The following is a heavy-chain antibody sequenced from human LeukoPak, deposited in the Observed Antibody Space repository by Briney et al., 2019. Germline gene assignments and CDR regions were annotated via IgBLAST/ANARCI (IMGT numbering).Heavy chain of an antibody. CDR2: INPNSGGT. D-gene: IGHD3-10*01. Sequence: GASVKVSCKASGYTFTGYYMHWVRQAPGQGLEWMGWINPNSGGTNYAQKFQGRGTMTRDTSISTTYMELSRLRSDDTAVYYCARVWFGDLISFPYGMDVWGQGTTVTVSS. J-gene: IGHJ6*02. V-gene: IGHV1-2*02. CDR3: ARVWFGDLISFPYGMDV. CDR1: GYTFTGYY.